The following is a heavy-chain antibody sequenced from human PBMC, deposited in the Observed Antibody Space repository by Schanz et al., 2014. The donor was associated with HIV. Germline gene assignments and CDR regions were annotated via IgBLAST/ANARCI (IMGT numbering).Heavy chain of an antibody. CDR1: GGTIRNLG. Sequence: VQLVQSGAEVKKSGSSVKVSCKASGGTIRNLGITWVRQAPGQGLEWMGVINIMLGKTNYAQKFQGRVSMTADPSTNTAYMEMRGLRFEDTAVYYCASGRRSGIGWRMDVWGQGTTVSVSS. D-gene: IGHD6-19*01. CDR3: ASGRRSGIGWRMDV. V-gene: IGHV1-69*01. J-gene: IGHJ6*02. CDR2: INIMLGKT.